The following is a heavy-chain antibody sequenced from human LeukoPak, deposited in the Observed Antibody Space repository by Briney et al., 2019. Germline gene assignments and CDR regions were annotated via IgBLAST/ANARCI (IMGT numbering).Heavy chain of an antibody. V-gene: IGHV3-53*01. CDR1: GFAVSSSY. J-gene: IGHJ6*04. CDR3: ARDKLEPGEYGIDV. D-gene: IGHD2/OR15-2a*01. CDR2: IYSGGNT. Sequence: GGSLRLPCAASGFAVSSSYMTWVRQAPGKGLEWVSVIYSGGNTYYADSVKGRFTISRDNSKNTVYLQMNSLRVDDTAVYYCARDKLEPGEYGIDVWGKGTTVTVSS.